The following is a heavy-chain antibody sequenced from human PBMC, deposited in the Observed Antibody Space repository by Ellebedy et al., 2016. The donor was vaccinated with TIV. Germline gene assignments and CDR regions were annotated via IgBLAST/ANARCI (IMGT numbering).Heavy chain of an antibody. J-gene: IGHJ3*02. V-gene: IGHV1-24*01. CDR2: FDPEDGET. Sequence: ASVKVSXXVSGYTLTELSMHWVRQAPGKGLEWMGGFDPEDGETIYAQKFQGRVTMTEDTSTDTAYMELSSLRSEDTAVYYCATGGSGSEGYAFDIWGQGTMVTVSS. CDR3: ATGGSGSEGYAFDI. D-gene: IGHD1-26*01. CDR1: GYTLTELS.